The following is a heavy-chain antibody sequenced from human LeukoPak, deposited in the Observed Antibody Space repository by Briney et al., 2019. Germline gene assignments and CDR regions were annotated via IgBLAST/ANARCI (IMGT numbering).Heavy chain of an antibody. V-gene: IGHV4-34*01. Sequence: SETLSLTCAVYGGSFSGYYWSWIRQPPGKWLEWIGEINHSGSTNYNPSLKSRVNISVDTFKNQFSLKLSSVTAAYTGVYYCARGSPYFQDAFDIWGQGTMVTASS. CDR1: GGSFSGYY. CDR2: INHSGST. CDR3: ARGSPYFQDAFDI. D-gene: IGHD2/OR15-2a*01. J-gene: IGHJ3*02.